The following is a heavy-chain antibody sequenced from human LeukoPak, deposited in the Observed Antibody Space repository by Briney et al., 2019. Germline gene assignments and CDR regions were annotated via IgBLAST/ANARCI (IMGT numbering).Heavy chain of an antibody. CDR1: GDSVSSNSAS. J-gene: IGHJ2*01. D-gene: IGHD2-21*01. CDR2: TYYRSKWSN. V-gene: IGHV6-1*01. Sequence: SQTLSLTFVISGDSVSSNSASWGWIRQSPSRGLEWLGRTYYRSKWSNDYAVSVKSRITINPDTSQNQFSLQLNSLTPEDTAVYYCARAPIGEWYFLLWGRGTLVTVSS. CDR3: ARAPIGEWYFLL.